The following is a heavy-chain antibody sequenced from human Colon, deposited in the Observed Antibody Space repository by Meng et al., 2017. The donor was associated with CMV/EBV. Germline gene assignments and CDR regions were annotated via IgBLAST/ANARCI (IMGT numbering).Heavy chain of an antibody. CDR3: AAQRRAGFDS. CDR1: GFIVSNNY. Sequence: EVELVEAGGGLVRLGGSLRLSLEALGFIVSNNYMSWVRQAPGKGLEWVSVIYSGGSTYYADSVKGRFTISGDNAENTLYLQMDSLRVDDTAVYYCAAQRRAGFDSWGQGTLVTVSS. J-gene: IGHJ5*01. V-gene: IGHV3-66*01. CDR2: IYSGGST. D-gene: IGHD5-24*01.